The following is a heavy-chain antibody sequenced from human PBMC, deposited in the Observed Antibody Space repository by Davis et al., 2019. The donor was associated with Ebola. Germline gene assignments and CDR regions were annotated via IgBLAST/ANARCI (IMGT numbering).Heavy chain of an antibody. D-gene: IGHD3-22*01. CDR2: IRYDGSNK. J-gene: IGHJ4*02. CDR3: ARAMKYYSDNSGYYFDD. CDR1: GFTFSSYG. Sequence: GESLKISCAASGFTFSSYGMHWVRQAPGKGLEWVAFIRYDGSNKYYADSVKGRFTISRDNSKNTLYLQMNSLRAEDTAVYYCARAMKYYSDNSGYYFDDWGQGTLVTVSS. V-gene: IGHV3-30*02.